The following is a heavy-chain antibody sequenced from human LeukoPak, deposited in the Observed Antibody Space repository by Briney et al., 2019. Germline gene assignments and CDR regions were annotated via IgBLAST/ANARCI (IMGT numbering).Heavy chain of an antibody. CDR3: ARDEMDSLDY. D-gene: IGHD5-24*01. CDR2: INPSGGNT. CDR1: GYTFTSYY. Sequence: SVKVSCKASGYTFTSYYLHWVRQAPGQGLEWMGIINPSGGNTNYAQKFQDRVTMTRDTSTSTVYMQLSSLRSEDTAVYYCARDEMDSLDYWGQGTLVTVSS. J-gene: IGHJ4*02. V-gene: IGHV1-46*01.